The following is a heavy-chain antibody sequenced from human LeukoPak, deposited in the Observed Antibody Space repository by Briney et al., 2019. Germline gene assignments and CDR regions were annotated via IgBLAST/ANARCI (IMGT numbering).Heavy chain of an antibody. V-gene: IGHV3-74*01. CDR2: IHSDGSST. J-gene: IGHJ4*02. Sequence: GGSLRLSCEASGFFFSNYWMHWVRRVPGMGMVWASHIHSDGSSTTYADFVKGRFTISRDNAKNTLYLQMNSLRAEDTAVYYCARDGYCSSGTCYGKDYWGQGTLVTVSS. D-gene: IGHD2-2*03. CDR1: GFFFSNYW. CDR3: ARDGYCSSGTCYGKDY.